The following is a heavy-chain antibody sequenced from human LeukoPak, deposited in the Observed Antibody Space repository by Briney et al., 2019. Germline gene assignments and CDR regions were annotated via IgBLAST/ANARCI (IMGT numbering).Heavy chain of an antibody. D-gene: IGHD5-12*01. CDR1: GFTFSSNA. J-gene: IGHJ4*02. V-gene: IGHV3-21*05. Sequence: GGSLRLSCAASGFTFSSNAMSWVRQAPGKGLEWVSYISSSSSYTNYADSVKGRFTISRDNAKNSLYLQMNSLRAEDTAVYYCARVGYLKDYWGQGTLVTVSS. CDR2: ISSSSSYT. CDR3: ARVGYLKDY.